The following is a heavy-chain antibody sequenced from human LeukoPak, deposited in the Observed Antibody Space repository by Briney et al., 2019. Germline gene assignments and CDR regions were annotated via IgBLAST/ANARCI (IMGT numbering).Heavy chain of an antibody. CDR1: GFTFSSYW. Sequence: PGGSLRLSCAASGFTFSSYWMHWVRQAPGKGLVWVSRINSDGSSTSYADSVKGRFTISRDNAKNTLYLQMNSLRAEDTAVYYCAKDHEDIVVVPAANFDYWGQGTLVTVSS. D-gene: IGHD2-2*01. CDR3: AKDHEDIVVVPAANFDY. CDR2: INSDGSST. J-gene: IGHJ4*02. V-gene: IGHV3-74*01.